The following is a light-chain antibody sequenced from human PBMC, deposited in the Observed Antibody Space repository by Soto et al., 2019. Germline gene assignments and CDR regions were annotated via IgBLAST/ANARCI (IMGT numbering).Light chain of an antibody. CDR1: NSDIGSYKY. V-gene: IGLV2-14*01. J-gene: IGLJ1*01. Sequence: QSVLTQPASVSGSPGQSTTISCAGSNSDIGSYKYVSWFQQHPGKAPKLIISEVSDRPSGVSTRFSGSKSGNTASLTISGLQPEDDADYYCSSYTTSGTPYVFGTGTKVTVL. CDR3: SSYTTSGTPYV. CDR2: EVS.